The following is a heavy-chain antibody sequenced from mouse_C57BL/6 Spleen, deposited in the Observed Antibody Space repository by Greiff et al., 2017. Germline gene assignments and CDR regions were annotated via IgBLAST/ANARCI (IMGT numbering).Heavy chain of an antibody. Sequence: ESGPGLVKPSQSLSLTCSVTGYSITSGYYWNWIRQFPGNKLEWMGYISYDGSNNYKPSLKNRISITRDTSKNQFFLKLNSVTTEDTATYYCARLRLYFDYWGQGTTLTVSS. CDR2: ISYDGSN. CDR3: ARLRLYFDY. CDR1: GYSITSGYY. D-gene: IGHD1-2*01. J-gene: IGHJ2*01. V-gene: IGHV3-6*01.